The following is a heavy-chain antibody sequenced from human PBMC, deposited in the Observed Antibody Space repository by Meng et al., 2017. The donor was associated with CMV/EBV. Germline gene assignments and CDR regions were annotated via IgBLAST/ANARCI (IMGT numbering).Heavy chain of an antibody. CDR3: ARPAGHRAYYYYGMDV. CDR1: GFTFSVYA. CDR2: IYSGGSST. J-gene: IGHJ6*02. Sequence: GGSLRLSCAASGFTFSVYAMTWVRQAPGKGLEWVSIIYSGGSSTYYADSLKGRFTISRDDSKNTLYLQVNSLRADDTAVYYCARPAGHRAYYYYGMDVWGQGTTVTVSS. V-gene: IGHV3-23*03.